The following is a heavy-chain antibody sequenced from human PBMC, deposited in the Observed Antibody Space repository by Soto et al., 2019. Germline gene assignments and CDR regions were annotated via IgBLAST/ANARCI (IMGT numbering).Heavy chain of an antibody. J-gene: IGHJ4*02. V-gene: IGHV4-39*01. Sequence: SETLSLTCTVSGGSISSSSYYWGWIRQPPGKGLEWIGSIYYSGSTYYNPSLKSRVTISVDTSKNQFSLKLSSVTAADTAVYYCASRDDFWSGYYGYFDYWGQGTLVTVSS. CDR3: ASRDDFWSGYYGYFDY. CDR2: IYYSGST. D-gene: IGHD3-3*01. CDR1: GGSISSSSYY.